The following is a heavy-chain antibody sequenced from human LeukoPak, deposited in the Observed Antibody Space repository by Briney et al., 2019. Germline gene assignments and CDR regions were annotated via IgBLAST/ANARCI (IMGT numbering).Heavy chain of an antibody. CDR1: GYSFTTHW. D-gene: IGHD3-16*01. V-gene: IGHV5-51*01. J-gene: IGHJ5*02. Sequence: GESLKISCKASGYSFTTHWIGWVRQMPGKGLEWMGIIYPGDSDTRYSPSFQGHVTISADKSISTAYLQWSSLKASDTAIYYCARQISFGKWFDPWGRGTLVIVSS. CDR2: IYPGDSDT. CDR3: ARQISFGKWFDP.